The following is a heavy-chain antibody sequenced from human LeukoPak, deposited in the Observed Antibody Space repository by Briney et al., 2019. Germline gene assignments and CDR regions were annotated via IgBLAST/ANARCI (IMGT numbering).Heavy chain of an antibody. CDR3: ARGRPVVVPAAIYYYYYMDV. CDR2: VIPIFGTA. Sequence: SVKVSCKASGGTFSSYAISWVRQAPGQGLEWMGGVIPIFGTANYAQKFQGRVTITTDESTSTAYMELSSLRSEDTAVYYCARGRPVVVPAAIYYYYYMDVWGKGTTVTVPS. V-gene: IGHV1-69*05. CDR1: GGTFSSYA. D-gene: IGHD2-2*01. J-gene: IGHJ6*03.